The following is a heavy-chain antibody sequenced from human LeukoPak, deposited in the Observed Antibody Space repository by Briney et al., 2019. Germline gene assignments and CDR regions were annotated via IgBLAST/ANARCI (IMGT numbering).Heavy chain of an antibody. J-gene: IGHJ4*02. D-gene: IGHD5-12*01. CDR2: INHSGST. V-gene: IGHV4-34*01. Sequence: SETLSLTCAVYGGSFSGYYWSWIRQPPGKGLEWIGEINHSGSTNYNPSLKSRVTISVDTSKSQFSLKLSSVTAADTAVYYCARGRSRYSGYDFDYWGQGTLVTVSS. CDR3: ARGRSRYSGYDFDY. CDR1: GGSFSGYY.